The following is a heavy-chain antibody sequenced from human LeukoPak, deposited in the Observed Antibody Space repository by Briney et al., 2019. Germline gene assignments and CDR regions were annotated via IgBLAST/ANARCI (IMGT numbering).Heavy chain of an antibody. CDR3: ARGRGIAVAGTFTGFDP. CDR2: IYPGDSDT. D-gene: IGHD6-19*01. V-gene: IGHV5-51*01. Sequence: GESLKISCKGSGYSFTSYWIGWVRQIPGKGLEWMGIIYPGDSDTRYSPSFRGQVTLSADKSISTAYLQWSSLKASDTAMYYCARGRGIAVAGTFTGFDPWGQGTLVTVSS. J-gene: IGHJ5*02. CDR1: GYSFTSYW.